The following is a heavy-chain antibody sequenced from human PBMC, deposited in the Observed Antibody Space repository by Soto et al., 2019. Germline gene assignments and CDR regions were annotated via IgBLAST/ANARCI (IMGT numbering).Heavy chain of an antibody. CDR2: ISAYSGNT. V-gene: IGHV1-18*01. J-gene: IGHJ4*02. Sequence: ASVKVSCKASGYTFTSYGISWVRQAPGQGLEWMGWISAYSGNTNYAQKLQGRVTMTTDTSTSTAYMDLRSLRSDDTAVYYCARKNDYGHFDYWGQGTLVTVSS. D-gene: IGHD4-17*01. CDR1: GYTFTSYG. CDR3: ARKNDYGHFDY.